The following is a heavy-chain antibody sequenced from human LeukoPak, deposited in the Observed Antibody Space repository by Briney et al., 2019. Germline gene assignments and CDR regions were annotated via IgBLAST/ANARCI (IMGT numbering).Heavy chain of an antibody. CDR2: ISYDGSNK. D-gene: IGHD2-2*01. Sequence: GRSLRLSCADSGFTFSSYAMHWVRQAPGKGLEWVAVISYDGSNKYYADSVKGRFTISRDNSKNTLYLQMNSLRAEDTAVYYCARDGDLGYCSSTSCPSGSFDYWGQGTLVTVSS. J-gene: IGHJ4*02. V-gene: IGHV3-30-3*01. CDR1: GFTFSSYA. CDR3: ARDGDLGYCSSTSCPSGSFDY.